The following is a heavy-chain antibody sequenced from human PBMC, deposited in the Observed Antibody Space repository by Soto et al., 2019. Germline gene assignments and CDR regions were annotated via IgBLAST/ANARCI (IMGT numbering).Heavy chain of an antibody. CDR2: ISSSSSYI. J-gene: IGHJ6*02. CDR3: ARDPKNSSVWPRHLYYYGMDV. Sequence: GSLRLSCAASGFTFSSYSMNWVRQAPGKGLEWVSSISSSSSYIYYADSVKGRFTISRDNAKNSLYLQMNSLRAEDTAVYYCARDPKNSSVWPRHLYYYGMDVWGQGTMVTVFS. D-gene: IGHD6-19*01. V-gene: IGHV3-21*01. CDR1: GFTFSSYS.